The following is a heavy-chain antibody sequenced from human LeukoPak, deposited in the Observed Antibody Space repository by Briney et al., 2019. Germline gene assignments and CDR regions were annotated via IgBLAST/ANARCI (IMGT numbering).Heavy chain of an antibody. CDR2: IIPILGTA. V-gene: IGHV1-69*05. J-gene: IGHJ4*02. CDR1: GGTFSSYA. D-gene: IGHD1-1*01. Sequence: GASVKVSCKASGGTFSSYAISWVRQAPGQGLEWMGGIIPILGTANYAQKFQGRVTITTDESTSTAYMELSSLRSEDTAVYYCARGPELERFDYWGQGTLVTVSS. CDR3: ARGPELERFDY.